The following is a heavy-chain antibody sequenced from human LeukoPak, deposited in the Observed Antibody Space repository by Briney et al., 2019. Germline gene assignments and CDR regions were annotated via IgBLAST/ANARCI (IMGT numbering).Heavy chain of an antibody. CDR1: GYSFTSYW. CDR3: VRLAWLYDSSGQYMDV. D-gene: IGHD3-22*01. V-gene: IGHV5-51*01. CDR2: IYPGDSDT. Sequence: GESLKISCKGSGYSFTSYWIGWVRQMPGKGLEWMGIIYPGDSDTRYSPSFQGQVTISADKSISTAYLQWSSLKASDTAMYYCVRLAWLYDSSGQYMDVWGKGTTVTVSS. J-gene: IGHJ6*03.